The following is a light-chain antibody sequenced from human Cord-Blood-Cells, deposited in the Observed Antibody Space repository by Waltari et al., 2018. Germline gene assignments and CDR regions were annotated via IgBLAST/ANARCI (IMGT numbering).Light chain of an antibody. J-gene: IGKJ4*01. V-gene: IGKV3-20*01. CDR1: QSVSSSY. CDR3: QQYGSSPPLT. CDR2: GAS. Sequence: EIVLTPSPGTLSSSPGERATLSCRASQSVSSSYLAWYQQKPGQAPRLLIYGASSRATGIPDRFSGSGSGTDFTLTISRLEPEDFAVYYCQQYGSSPPLTFGGGTKVEIK.